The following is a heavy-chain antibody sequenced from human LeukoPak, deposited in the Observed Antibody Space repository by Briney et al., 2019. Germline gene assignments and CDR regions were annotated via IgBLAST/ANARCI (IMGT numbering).Heavy chain of an antibody. Sequence: PGGSLRLSCAASGFTFSSYGMHWVRQAPGKGLEWVAFIRYDGSNKYYADSVKGRFTISRDNSKNTLYLQMNSLRAEDTAVYYCAREMPGYYDSSGYAFDIWGQGTMVTVSS. CDR2: IRYDGSNK. V-gene: IGHV3-30*02. CDR3: AREMPGYYDSSGYAFDI. CDR1: GFTFSSYG. J-gene: IGHJ3*02. D-gene: IGHD3-22*01.